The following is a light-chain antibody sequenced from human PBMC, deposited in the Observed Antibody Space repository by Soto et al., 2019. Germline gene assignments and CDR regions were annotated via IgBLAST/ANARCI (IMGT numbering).Light chain of an antibody. Sequence: ESVLTQSPGTLSLSPGERATLSCRASQSVITYLAWYQQKPGQAPRLLIYGASSRATGIPDRFSGSGSGTDFTLTISRLEPEDVAVYYCQQYGSTPITFGGGTKVDIK. CDR2: GAS. V-gene: IGKV3-20*01. J-gene: IGKJ4*01. CDR3: QQYGSTPIT. CDR1: QSVITY.